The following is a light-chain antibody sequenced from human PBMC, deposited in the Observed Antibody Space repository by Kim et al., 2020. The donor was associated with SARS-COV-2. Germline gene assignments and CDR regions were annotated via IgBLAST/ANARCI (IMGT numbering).Light chain of an antibody. V-gene: IGLV3-19*01. Sequence: SSELTQDPAVSVALGQTVRITCQGDSLRSYYASWYQQKPGQAPVLVIYGKNNRPSGIPDRLSGSSSGNTASLTITGAQAEDEADYYCNSRDSSGNHRWVF. CDR3: NSRDSSGNHRWV. J-gene: IGLJ3*02. CDR1: SLRSYY. CDR2: GKN.